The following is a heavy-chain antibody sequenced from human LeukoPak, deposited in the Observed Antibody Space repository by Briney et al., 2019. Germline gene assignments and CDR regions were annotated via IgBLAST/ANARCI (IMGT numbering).Heavy chain of an antibody. D-gene: IGHD3-22*01. CDR3: AREKLDTRGYVDY. J-gene: IGHJ4*02. Sequence: GGSLRLSCAASGFAFSSYSMNWVRQAPGKGLEWVSYISSSSSTIYYADSVKGRFTISRDNAKNSLYLQMNSLRDEDTAVYYCAREKLDTRGYVDYWGQGTLVTVSS. CDR1: GFAFSSYS. CDR2: ISSSSSTI. V-gene: IGHV3-48*02.